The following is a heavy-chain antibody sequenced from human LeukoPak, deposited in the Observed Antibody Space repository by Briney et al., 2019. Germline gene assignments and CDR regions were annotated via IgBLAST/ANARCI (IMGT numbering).Heavy chain of an antibody. V-gene: IGHV4-34*01. J-gene: IGHJ4*02. CDR3: ARGGLAFYDY. CDR1: GGSISSYY. D-gene: IGHD2/OR15-2a*01. Sequence: SETLSLTCTVSGGSISSYYWSWIRQPPGKGLEWIGEINHSGSTNYNPSLKSRVTISVDTSKNQFSLKLSSVTAADTAVYHCARGGLAFYDYWGQGTLVTVSS. CDR2: INHSGST.